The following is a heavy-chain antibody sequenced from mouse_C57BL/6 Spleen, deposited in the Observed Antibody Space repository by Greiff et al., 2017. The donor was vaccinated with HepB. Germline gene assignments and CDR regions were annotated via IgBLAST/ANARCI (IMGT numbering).Heavy chain of an antibody. Sequence: EVKLVESGAELVRPGASVKLSCTASGFNIKDDYMHWVKQRPEQGLEWIGWIDPENGDTEYASKFQGKGTITADTSSNPAYLQLSSLTSEDTAVYYCTTLYYGYGRYYFDYWGQGTTLTVSS. J-gene: IGHJ2*01. CDR3: TTLYYGYGRYYFDY. CDR2: IDPENGDT. CDR1: GFNIKDDY. V-gene: IGHV14-4*01. D-gene: IGHD2-2*01.